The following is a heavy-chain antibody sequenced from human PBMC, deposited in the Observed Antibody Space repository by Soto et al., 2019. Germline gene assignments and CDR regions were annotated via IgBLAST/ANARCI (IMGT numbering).Heavy chain of an antibody. V-gene: IGHV1-18*01. Sequence: QVQLVQSGAEVKKPGASVKVSCKASGYTFTSYGISWVRQAPGQGLEWMGWISAYNGNTNYAQKRQGRVTMTTDPSTSTAYMELRSLRSDDTAVYYCAREAYCGGDCYSPYYYYYGMDVWGQGTTVTVSS. CDR3: AREAYCGGDCYSPYYYYYGMDV. CDR2: ISAYNGNT. J-gene: IGHJ6*02. CDR1: GYTFTSYG. D-gene: IGHD2-21*02.